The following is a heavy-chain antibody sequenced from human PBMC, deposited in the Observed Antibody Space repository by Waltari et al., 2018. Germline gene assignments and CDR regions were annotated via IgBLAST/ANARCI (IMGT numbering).Heavy chain of an antibody. CDR2: IKEDGSEK. CDR3: ATQSWSNFEY. D-gene: IGHD3-3*01. J-gene: IGHJ4*02. V-gene: IGHV3-7*01. CDR1: EFTFAYYW. Sequence: EVQLVESGGGLVQPGGSLRLSCAASEFTFAYYWVTWVRQAPGKGLEWVANIKEDGSEKYYVDSVKGRFTISRDTAKNSLYLQMSSRRVEDTAVYYWATQSWSNFEYWGQGTLVTVSS.